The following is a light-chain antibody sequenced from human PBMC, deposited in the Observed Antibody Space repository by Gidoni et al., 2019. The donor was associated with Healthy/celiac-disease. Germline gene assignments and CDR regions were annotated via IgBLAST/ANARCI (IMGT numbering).Light chain of an antibody. J-gene: IGLJ3*02. CDR1: SSDVGGYNY. V-gene: IGLV2-14*01. CDR3: SSYTSSSTPYV. Sequence: QSALTQPASVSGSPGPSITISCPGTSSDVGGYNYVSWYQQHQGKAPKLMIYEVSNRPSGVSNRFSGSKSGNTASLTISGLQAEDEADYYCSSYTSSSTPYVFGGGTKLTVL. CDR2: EVS.